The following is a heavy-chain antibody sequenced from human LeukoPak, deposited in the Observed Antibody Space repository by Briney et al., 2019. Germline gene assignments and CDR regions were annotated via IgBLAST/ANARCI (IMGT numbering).Heavy chain of an antibody. V-gene: IGHV4-59*08. J-gene: IGHJ4*02. CDR2: MYYSGSS. D-gene: IGHD3-10*01. Sequence: PETLFLTCSVSGGSTNTYFWSWIRQPPGRGLEWIGYMYYSGSSNYNPSLKSRATISVDTSKNQFSLRLNSVTAADTAVYYCARHIGWGVGRFDYWGQGNLVTVSA. CDR3: ARHIGWGVGRFDY. CDR1: GGSTNTYF.